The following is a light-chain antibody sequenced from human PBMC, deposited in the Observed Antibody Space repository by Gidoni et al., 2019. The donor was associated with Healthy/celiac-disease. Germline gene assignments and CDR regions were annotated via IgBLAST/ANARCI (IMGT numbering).Light chain of an antibody. V-gene: IGKV3-11*01. CDR2: DAA. J-gene: IGKJ5*01. CDR3: QQRSNWPSIT. CDR1: QSVSSY. Sequence: EIVLTQSPATRSVSPGERATLSCRASQSVSSYLAWYQQKPGQAPRLLIYDAANRATGIPARFSGSGSGTDFTLTISSLEPEDFAVYYCQQRSNWPSITFXXXTRLEIK.